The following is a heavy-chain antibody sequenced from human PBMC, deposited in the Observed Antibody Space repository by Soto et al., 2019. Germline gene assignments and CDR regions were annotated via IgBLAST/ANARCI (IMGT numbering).Heavy chain of an antibody. CDR2: TNSDGTDS. D-gene: IGHD3-22*01. Sequence: PGGSLRLSCAAAGFDFEDYAMHWVRQVPGKGLEWVSLTNSDGTDSYYMDSVKGRFTISRDNGKSSLYLQMDRLRPEDTALYFCAKALYYYDSSPLDHWGQGTLGTAPQ. J-gene: IGHJ4*02. CDR1: GFDFEDYA. V-gene: IGHV3-43D*04. CDR3: AKALYYYDSSPLDH.